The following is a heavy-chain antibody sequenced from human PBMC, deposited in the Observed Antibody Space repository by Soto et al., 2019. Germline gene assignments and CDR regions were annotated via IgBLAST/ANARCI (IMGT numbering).Heavy chain of an antibody. CDR2: ISAHNGNT. CDR1: GYPFTSSG. Sequence: ASVKVSCKASGYPFTSSGFSWVRQAPGQGLEWMGWISAHNGNTLYAQKFKGRVTMTTDTSTSTAYMELGSLRSDDTAVYYCATDPYCGSAPGCSALDAWGQGTTVTVSS. CDR3: ATDPYCGSAPGCSALDA. J-gene: IGHJ6*02. D-gene: IGHD2-21*01. V-gene: IGHV1-18*04.